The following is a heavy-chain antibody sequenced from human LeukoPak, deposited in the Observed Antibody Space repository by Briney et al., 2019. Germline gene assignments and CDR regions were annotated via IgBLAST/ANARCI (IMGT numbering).Heavy chain of an antibody. CDR3: ARGVYIAAAQYGY. J-gene: IGHJ4*02. D-gene: IGHD6-13*01. CDR2: ISYSGST. CDR1: GGSINTYY. V-gene: IGHV4-59*01. Sequence: SETLSLTCTVSGGSINTYYWSWLRQPPGKGLEGMGYISYSGSTNYNPSLKSRVTISVDPSKNQCSLKLSSVTAADPAVYYCARGVYIAAAQYGYWRQGTLVTVSS.